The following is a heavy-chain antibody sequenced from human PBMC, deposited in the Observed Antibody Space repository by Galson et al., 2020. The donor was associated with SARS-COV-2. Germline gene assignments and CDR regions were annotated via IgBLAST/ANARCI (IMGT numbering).Heavy chain of an antibody. CDR1: DGPISSYY. CDR2: ITYSGST. J-gene: IGHJ6*02. D-gene: IGHD4-17*01. CDR3: ARDHAPLYGDSYYYGRDV. V-gene: IGHV4-59*01. Sequence: ETSETLSLTCSVSDGPISSYYWSWIRQPPGKGLEWIGYITYSGSTNYNPSLRSRVTISVDMSKNQFSLKLSSVTAADTAVDYCARDHAPLYGDSYYYGRDVWGRGTTVSVSS.